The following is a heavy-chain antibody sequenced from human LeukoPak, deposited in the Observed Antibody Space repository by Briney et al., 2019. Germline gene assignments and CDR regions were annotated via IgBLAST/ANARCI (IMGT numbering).Heavy chain of an antibody. Sequence: GVSLRLSCAASGLSFSSYDMHWVRQAKGKGLEWVSAIGTKGDTYYSDSVRGRFTISRENGKNSLYLQMNSLRAGDTAVYYCAREMSDTVTWGWYFDLWGRGTLVTVSS. CDR3: AREMSDTVTWGWYFDL. D-gene: IGHD4-17*01. CDR1: GLSFSSYD. CDR2: IGTKGDT. V-gene: IGHV3-13*01. J-gene: IGHJ2*01.